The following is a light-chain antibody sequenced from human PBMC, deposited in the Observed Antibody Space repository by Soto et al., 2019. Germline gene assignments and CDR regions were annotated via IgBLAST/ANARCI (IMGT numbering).Light chain of an antibody. V-gene: IGKV2-28*01. CDR2: LGS. J-gene: IGKJ4*01. Sequence: DIVMTQSPLSLPVTPGEPASISCRSSQSLLHSNGFNYLDWYLQKPGQSPQLLIFLGSNRASGVTDKFSGSGSGTDFTLKISRVEAEDVEVYYCMQTLQTPLTFGGGTKVEIK. CDR1: QSLLHSNGFNY. CDR3: MQTLQTPLT.